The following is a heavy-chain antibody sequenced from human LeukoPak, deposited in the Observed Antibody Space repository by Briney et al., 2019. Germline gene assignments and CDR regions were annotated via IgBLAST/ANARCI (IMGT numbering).Heavy chain of an antibody. CDR2: ISYSGST. CDR1: GGSVSSYY. V-gene: IGHV4-59*08. Sequence: PSETLSLTCTVSGGSVSSYYWSWIRQPPGQGLEWIAYISYSGSTNYNPSLKSRVTISVDTSNNQFSLKVSSMTAADTAVYYCARHSREYSSSSGTYEYWGQGTLVTVSS. J-gene: IGHJ4*02. D-gene: IGHD6-6*01. CDR3: ARHSREYSSSSGTYEY.